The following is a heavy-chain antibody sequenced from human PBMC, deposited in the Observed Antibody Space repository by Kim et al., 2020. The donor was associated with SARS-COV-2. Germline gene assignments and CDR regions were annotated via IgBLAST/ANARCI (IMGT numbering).Heavy chain of an antibody. CDR3: ARVHCSGGACFWDY. J-gene: IGHJ4*02. D-gene: IGHD2-21*02. V-gene: IGHV1-18*01. Sequence: ASVKVSCTASGYDFTNFGLSWLRQAPGQGLEWMGWISTYNDNRKYAQQVQGRLIMTADTPTGTAYMELRSLRSDDTAIYFCARVHCSGGACFWDYWGQGTLVTVSS. CDR1: GYDFTNFG. CDR2: ISTYNDNR.